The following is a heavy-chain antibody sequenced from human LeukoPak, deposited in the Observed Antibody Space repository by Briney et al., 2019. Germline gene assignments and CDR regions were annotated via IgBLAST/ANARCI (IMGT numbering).Heavy chain of an antibody. CDR2: INPSGGST. CDR3: ASGSYYIHYYYYMDV. D-gene: IGHD1-26*01. J-gene: IGHJ6*03. Sequence: ASVKVSCKASGYTFTRYYMHWVRQAPGQGLEWMGIINPSGGSTNYAQKFQGRVTITTDESTSTAYMELSSLRSEDTAVYYCASGSYYIHYYYYMDVWGKGTTVTVSS. V-gene: IGHV1-46*01. CDR1: GYTFTRYY.